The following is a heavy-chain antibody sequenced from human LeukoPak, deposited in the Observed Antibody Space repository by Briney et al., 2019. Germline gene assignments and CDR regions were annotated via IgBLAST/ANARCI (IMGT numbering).Heavy chain of an antibody. V-gene: IGHV3-74*01. D-gene: IGHD2-2*01. CDR3: ARDQEYCSSANCPIDY. CDR2: INSDGSGT. Sequence: GGSLRLSCAASGXTFSAFWMHWVRQAPGKGLMWVSRINSDGSGTSYADSVKGRFTISRDNAKNTLYLQMNSLRAEDTAVYYCARDQEYCSSANCPIDYWGQGTLVTVSP. J-gene: IGHJ4*02. CDR1: GXTFSAFW.